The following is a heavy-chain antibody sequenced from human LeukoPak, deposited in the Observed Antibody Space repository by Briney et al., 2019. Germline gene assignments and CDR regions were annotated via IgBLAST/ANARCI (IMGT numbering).Heavy chain of an antibody. CDR2: IYPGDSDT. V-gene: IGHV5-51*01. D-gene: IGHD3-22*01. J-gene: IGHJ4*02. CDR1: GYSFASYW. Sequence: GESLKISCKGSGYSFASYWIGWVRQMPGKGLEWMGIIYPGDSDTRYSPSFQGQVTISADKSISTAYLQWSSLKASDTAMYYCARVSYYYDSSGYHHFDYWGQGTLVTVSS. CDR3: ARVSYYYDSSGYHHFDY.